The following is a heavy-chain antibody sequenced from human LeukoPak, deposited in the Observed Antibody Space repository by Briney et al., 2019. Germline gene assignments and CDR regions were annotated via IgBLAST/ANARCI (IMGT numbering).Heavy chain of an antibody. Sequence: SETLSLTCTVSGGSISSYYWSWIRQPPGKGLEWIGYIYYSGSTNYNPSLKSRVTISVDTSKNQFSLKLSSVTAADTAVYYCAAMITGTTGYWGQGTLVTVSS. CDR1: GGSISSYY. D-gene: IGHD1-7*01. V-gene: IGHV4-59*08. CDR2: IYYSGST. J-gene: IGHJ4*02. CDR3: AAMITGTTGY.